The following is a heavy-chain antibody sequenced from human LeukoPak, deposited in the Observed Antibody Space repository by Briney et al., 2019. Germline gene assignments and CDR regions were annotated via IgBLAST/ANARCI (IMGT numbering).Heavy chain of an antibody. V-gene: IGHV1-69*06. CDR1: GGTFSSYA. Sequence: SEKVSCKASGGTFSSYAISWVRQAPGQGLEWMGGIIPIFGTANYAQKFQGRVTITADKSTSTAYMELSSLRSEDTAVYYCARLPLYSSSWYGWFDPWGQGTLVTVSS. CDR2: IIPIFGTA. CDR3: ARLPLYSSSWYGWFDP. D-gene: IGHD6-13*01. J-gene: IGHJ5*02.